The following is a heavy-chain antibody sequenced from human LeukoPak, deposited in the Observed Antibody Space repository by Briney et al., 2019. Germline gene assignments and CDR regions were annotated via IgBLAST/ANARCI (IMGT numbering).Heavy chain of an antibody. CDR1: GGTFSSYT. J-gene: IGHJ4*02. Sequence: SVKVSCKASGGTFSSYTISWVRQAPGQGLEWMGGIIPIFGTANYAQQFQGRVTITADESTSTAYMELSSLRSEDTAVYYCSLTYYYGSGTHYHFDYWGQGTLVTVSS. V-gene: IGHV1-69*01. CDR3: SLTYYYGSGTHYHFDY. CDR2: IIPIFGTA. D-gene: IGHD3-10*01.